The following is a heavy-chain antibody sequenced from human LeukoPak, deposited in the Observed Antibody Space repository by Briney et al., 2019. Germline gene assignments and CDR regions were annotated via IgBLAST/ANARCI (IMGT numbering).Heavy chain of an antibody. V-gene: IGHV2-70*11. CDR2: IDWDDRK. Sequence: SGPTLVNPTQTLTLTCTFSGFSLSTSGMCVSWIRQPPGKALEWPARIDWDDRKYYRTSLKTRLTISKDTSENQVVLTMTNMDPVDTATYYCARMNIQSFSYFDYWGRGTLVTVSS. CDR3: ARMNIQSFSYFDY. J-gene: IGHJ4*02. CDR1: GFSLSTSGMC. D-gene: IGHD2/OR15-2a*01.